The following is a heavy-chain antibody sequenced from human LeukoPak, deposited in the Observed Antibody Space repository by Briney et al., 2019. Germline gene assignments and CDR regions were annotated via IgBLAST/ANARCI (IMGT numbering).Heavy chain of an antibody. CDR3: PRDGSFDY. CDR2: ISANIGGT. D-gene: IGHD5-12*01. CDR1: GYTVTDYY. J-gene: IGHJ4*02. V-gene: IGHV1-2*02. Sequence: GVSVKVSCKASGYTVTDYYIHWLRQAPGQGLEWMGWISANIGGTNYAQKFRGRVTMTKDTSISTAYMELSGLTSDATAVNYCPRDGSFDYWGQGTLVTVSS.